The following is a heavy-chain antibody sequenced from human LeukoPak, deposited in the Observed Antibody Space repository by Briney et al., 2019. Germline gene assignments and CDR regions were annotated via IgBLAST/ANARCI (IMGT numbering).Heavy chain of an antibody. CDR1: GGSISSYY. Sequence: SETLSLTCTVSGGSISSYYWSWIRQSPGTGLEWIGYIYYSGSTNYNPSLKSRVTISVDTSKNQFSLKLSSVTAADTAVYYCARIGHEDYYFDYWGQGTPVTVSS. CDR3: ARIGHEDYYFDY. J-gene: IGHJ4*02. CDR2: IYYSGST. V-gene: IGHV4-59*08.